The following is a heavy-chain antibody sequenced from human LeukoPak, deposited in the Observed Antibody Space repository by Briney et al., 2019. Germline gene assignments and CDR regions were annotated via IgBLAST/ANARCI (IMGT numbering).Heavy chain of an antibody. D-gene: IGHD5-18*01. V-gene: IGHV4-30-2*01. CDR1: GGSISSGGYY. Sequence: MSSETLSLTCTVSGGSISSGGYYWSWIRQPPGKGLEWIGYIYHSGSTYYNPSLKSRVTISVDRSKNQFSLKLSSVTAADTAVYYCARRGAAQLWPRLDYWGQGTLVTVSS. CDR2: IYHSGST. CDR3: ARRGAAQLWPRLDY. J-gene: IGHJ4*02.